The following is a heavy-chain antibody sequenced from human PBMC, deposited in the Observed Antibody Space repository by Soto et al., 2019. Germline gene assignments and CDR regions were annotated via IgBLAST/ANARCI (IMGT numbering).Heavy chain of an antibody. J-gene: IGHJ3*02. Sequence: ASVKVSCKVSGYTLTELSMHWVRQAPGKGLEWMGGFDPEDGETIYAQKFQGRVTMTEDTSTDTAYMELSSLRSEDTAVYYCATNGDGYCSGGSCYPGRYDAFDIWGQGTTVKVSS. CDR3: ATNGDGYCSGGSCYPGRYDAFDI. V-gene: IGHV1-24*01. CDR2: FDPEDGET. D-gene: IGHD2-15*01. CDR1: GYTLTELS.